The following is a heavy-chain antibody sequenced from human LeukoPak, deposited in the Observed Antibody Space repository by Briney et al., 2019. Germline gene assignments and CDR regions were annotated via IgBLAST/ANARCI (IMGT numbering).Heavy chain of an antibody. Sequence: SVKLSCKASGGTFSSYAISSVRQSPGQELEWRGGIIPFMGTANSTPKLQGRVTITEDKSTSTGYMELSSLRSEDTAVYYCAARFYDIVTGNYYYCMDVWGKGTTVTVSS. CDR3: AARFYDIVTGNYYYCMDV. CDR1: GGTFSSYA. CDR2: IIPFMGTA. D-gene: IGHD3-9*01. J-gene: IGHJ6*04. V-gene: IGHV1-69*06.